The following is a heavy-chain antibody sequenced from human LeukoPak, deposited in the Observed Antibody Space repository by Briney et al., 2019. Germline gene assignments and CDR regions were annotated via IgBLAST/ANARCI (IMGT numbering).Heavy chain of an antibody. D-gene: IGHD3-9*01. V-gene: IGHV4-34*01. J-gene: IGHJ5*02. CDR3: ARGRGMRYDILTGYYRGGNWFDP. CDR1: GGSFSGYY. CDR2: INHSGST. Sequence: PSETLSLTCAVYGGSFSGYYWSWIRQPPGMGLEWIGEINHSGSTNYNPSLKSRVTISVDTSKNQFSLKLSSVTAADTAVYYCARGRGMRYDILTGYYRGGNWFDPWGQGTLVTVSS.